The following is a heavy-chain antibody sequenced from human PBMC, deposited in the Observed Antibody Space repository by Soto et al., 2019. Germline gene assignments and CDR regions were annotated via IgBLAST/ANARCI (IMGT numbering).Heavy chain of an antibody. J-gene: IGHJ6*02. CDR2: ISYDGSNK. CDR3: AKDLGVILYYYGMDV. Sequence: GGSLRLSCAASGFTFSSYGMHWVRQAPGKGLEWVAVISYDGSNKYYADSVKGRFTISRDNSKNTLYLQMNSLRAEDTAVYYCAKDLGVILYYYGMDVWGQGTTVTVSS. D-gene: IGHD3-16*02. CDR1: GFTFSSYG. V-gene: IGHV3-30*18.